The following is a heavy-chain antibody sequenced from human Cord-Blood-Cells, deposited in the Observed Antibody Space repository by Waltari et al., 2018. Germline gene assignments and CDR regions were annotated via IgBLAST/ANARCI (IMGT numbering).Heavy chain of an antibody. CDR3: ARTYSSSWYDAFDI. V-gene: IGHV1-2*04. Sequence: QVQLVQSGAEVKKPGASVKVSCKASGYTFTGYYMPWVRQAPGQGLEWMGWINPNSGGTNYAQKFRGWVTMTRDTSISTAYMELSRLRSDDTAVYYCARTYSSSWYDAFDIWGQGTMVTVSS. J-gene: IGHJ3*02. CDR2: INPNSGGT. D-gene: IGHD6-13*01. CDR1: GYTFTGYY.